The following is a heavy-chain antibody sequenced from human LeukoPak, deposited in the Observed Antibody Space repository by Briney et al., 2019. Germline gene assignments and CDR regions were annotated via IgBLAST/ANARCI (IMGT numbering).Heavy chain of an antibody. V-gene: IGHV3-48*03. J-gene: IGHJ3*02. Sequence: GGSLRLSCAATGFAFSSYEMNWVRQAPGKGLEWVSYINTRGTTIYYADSVKGRFTISRDNAKNSLYLQMNGLRAEDTAVYYCARDLWVATIFPGAFDIWGQGTMVTVSS. CDR2: INTRGTTI. CDR1: GFAFSSYE. CDR3: ARDLWVATIFPGAFDI. D-gene: IGHD5-24*01.